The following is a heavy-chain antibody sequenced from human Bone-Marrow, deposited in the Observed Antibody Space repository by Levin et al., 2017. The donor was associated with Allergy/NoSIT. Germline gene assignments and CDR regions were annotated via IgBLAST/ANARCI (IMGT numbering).Heavy chain of an antibody. CDR3: ARLLVLRNSGYDWFNDY. J-gene: IGHJ4*02. V-gene: IGHV3-33*01. D-gene: IGHD5-12*01. CDR1: GFTFSSYG. CDR2: IWYDGSNK. Sequence: PGGSLRLSCAASGFTFSSYGMHWVRQAPGKGLEWVAVIWYDGSNKYYADSVKGRFTISRDNSKNTLYLQTNSLRAEDTAVYYCARLLVLRNSGYDWFNDYWGQGTLVTVSS.